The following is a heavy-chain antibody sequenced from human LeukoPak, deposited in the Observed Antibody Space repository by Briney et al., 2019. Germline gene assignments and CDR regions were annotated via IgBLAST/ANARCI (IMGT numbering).Heavy chain of an antibody. CDR1: GFTFSTSW. V-gene: IGHV3-74*03. CDR3: ARGRSGSYGFFDH. D-gene: IGHD3-10*01. Sequence: GGSQRLSCEGSGFTFSTSWMHWVRQAPGKGLVWVSRIDSDGSRITYADSVKGRFTISRDNAKNTVYLQMNSLRAEDTAVYYCARGRSGSYGFFDHWSLGNLVTVSS. CDR2: IDSDGSRI. J-gene: IGHJ4*02.